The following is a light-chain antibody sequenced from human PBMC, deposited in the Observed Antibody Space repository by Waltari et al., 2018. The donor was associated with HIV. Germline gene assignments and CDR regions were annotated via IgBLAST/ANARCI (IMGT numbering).Light chain of an antibody. J-gene: IGKJ2*01. Sequence: LVLTQSPGTLSLSPGERATLSCRASQSVTSNYLAWYQHKPGRAPRLLIYDASTRATCIPDRFSGSGSGTDFTLIISRLEPEDFAVYYCQQYANSPPMSTFGQGTKLEIK. V-gene: IGKV3-20*01. CDR1: QSVTSNY. CDR2: DAS. CDR3: QQYANSPPMST.